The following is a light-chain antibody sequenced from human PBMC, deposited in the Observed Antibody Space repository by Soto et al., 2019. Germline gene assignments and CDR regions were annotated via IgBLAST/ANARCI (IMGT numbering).Light chain of an antibody. J-gene: IGKJ2*01. CDR3: QQYGTSVWGT. V-gene: IGKV3-20*01. Sequence: EIVLTQSPGTLSLSPGERATLSCRASQSVSSSYLAWYQHKPGQAPRLLIYGASSRATGIPDRFIGSGSGTDFTLTSNRLEPEDFAVYYCQQYGTSVWGTFGQGTKLEIK. CDR1: QSVSSSY. CDR2: GAS.